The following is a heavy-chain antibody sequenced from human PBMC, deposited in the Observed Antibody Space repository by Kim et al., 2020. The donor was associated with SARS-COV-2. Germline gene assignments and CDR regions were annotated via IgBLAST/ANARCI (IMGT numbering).Heavy chain of an antibody. CDR2: INNGGTTS. Sequence: GGSLRLSCTASGVSFTTYWMHWVRQVPGKGLEWVSLINNGGTTSNYADFVKGRFAISRDNLKATLYLRMTSLRGEDTGVYFCARGGVTGLLLDYGGQGTLVTVSS. CDR3: ARGGVTGLLLDY. D-gene: IGHD2-21*02. CDR1: GVSFTTYW. J-gene: IGHJ4*02. V-gene: IGHV3-74*01.